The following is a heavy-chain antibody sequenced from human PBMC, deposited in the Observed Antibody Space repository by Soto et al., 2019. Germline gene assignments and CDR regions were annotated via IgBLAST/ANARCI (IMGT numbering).Heavy chain of an antibody. CDR3: ARDMYSSSWYVPIDY. J-gene: IGHJ4*02. V-gene: IGHV3-33*01. CDR2: IWYDGSNK. D-gene: IGHD6-13*01. Sequence: VQLVESGGGVVQPGRSLRLSCAASGFTFSSYGMHWVRQAPGKGLEWVAVIWYDGSNKYYADSVKGRFTISRDNSKNTLYLQMNSLRAEDTAVYYWARDMYSSSWYVPIDYWGQGTLVTVSS. CDR1: GFTFSSYG.